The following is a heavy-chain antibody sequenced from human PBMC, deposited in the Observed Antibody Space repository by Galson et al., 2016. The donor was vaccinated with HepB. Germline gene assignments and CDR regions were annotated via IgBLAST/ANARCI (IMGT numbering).Heavy chain of an antibody. D-gene: IGHD3-22*01. V-gene: IGHV4-31*03. J-gene: IGHJ4*02. CDR1: GDPISSGGYY. CDR2: IYHSGTT. CDR3: AREGCYYDSSGHYYSTPFDY. Sequence: TLSLTCTVSGDPISSGGYYWSWIRQHPGQGLEWIGYIYHSGTTYYNPSLQSRVTISVDTSKNQFSLNLSSVTAADTALYYCAREGCYYDSSGHYYSTPFDYWGQGALVTVSS.